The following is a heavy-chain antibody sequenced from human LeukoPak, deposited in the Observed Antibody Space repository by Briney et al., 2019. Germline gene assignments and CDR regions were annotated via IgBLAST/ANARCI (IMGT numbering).Heavy chain of an antibody. Sequence: SGTLSLTCTVSGYSISSGYYWGWIRQPPGKGLEWIGSIYHSGSTYYNPSLKSRVTISVDTSKNQFSLKLSSVTAADTAVYYCARGPNYYDSSGPHDAFDIWGQGTMVTVSS. D-gene: IGHD3-22*01. CDR3: ARGPNYYDSSGPHDAFDI. J-gene: IGHJ3*02. CDR2: IYHSGST. CDR1: GYSISSGYY. V-gene: IGHV4-38-2*02.